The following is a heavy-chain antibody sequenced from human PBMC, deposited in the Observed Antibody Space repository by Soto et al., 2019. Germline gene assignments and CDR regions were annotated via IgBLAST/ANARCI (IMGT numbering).Heavy chain of an antibody. V-gene: IGHV4-39*01. CDR3: ASTADGYILVFPLDY. CDR1: GGSISSSSYY. D-gene: IGHD2-21*02. J-gene: IGHJ4*02. Sequence: QLQLQESGPGLVKPSETLSLTCTVSGGSISSSSYYWGWIRQPPGKGLEWIGSIYYSGSTYYNPSLKSRVTISVDTSKNQFSLKLSSVTAADTAVYYCASTADGYILVFPLDYWGQGTLVTVSS. CDR2: IYYSGST.